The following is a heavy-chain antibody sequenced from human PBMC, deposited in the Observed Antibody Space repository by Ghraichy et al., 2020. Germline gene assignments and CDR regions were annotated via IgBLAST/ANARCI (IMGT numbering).Heavy chain of an antibody. J-gene: IGHJ6*02. V-gene: IGHV3-23*01. CDR1: GFTFSSYA. Sequence: GGSLRLSCAAYGFTFSSYAMSWVRQAPGKGLEWVSAISGSGGSTYYADSVKGRFTISRDNSKNTLYLQMNSLRAEDTAVYYCAKGITMVRGNYYGMDVWGQGTTVTVSS. D-gene: IGHD3-10*01. CDR2: ISGSGGST. CDR3: AKGITMVRGNYYGMDV.